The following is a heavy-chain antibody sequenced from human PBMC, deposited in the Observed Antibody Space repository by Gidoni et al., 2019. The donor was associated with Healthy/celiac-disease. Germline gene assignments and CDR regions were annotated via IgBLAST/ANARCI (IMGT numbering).Heavy chain of an antibody. V-gene: IGHV3-7*01. J-gene: IGHJ3*02. Sequence: EVQLVEPGGGLVQPWGSLRLSCAAPGFPFSSYWMSWGRQAPGKGLGWVANIKKDGSEKYYVDSVKGRFTISRDNVKNSLYLQMNSLRAEDTAVYYCARERITIFGVVTGAFDIWGQGTMVTVSS. CDR1: GFPFSSYW. D-gene: IGHD3-3*01. CDR2: IKKDGSEK. CDR3: ARERITIFGVVTGAFDI.